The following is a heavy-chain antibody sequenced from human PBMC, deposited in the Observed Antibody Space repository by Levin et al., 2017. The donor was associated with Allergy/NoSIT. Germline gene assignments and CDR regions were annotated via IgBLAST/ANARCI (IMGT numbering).Heavy chain of an antibody. J-gene: IGHJ4*02. D-gene: IGHD3-3*01. V-gene: IGHV3-33*01. CDR3: ARDVSGLQWD. CDR2: IWYDGSNK. Sequence: GESLKISCAASGFTFSSYGMHWVRQAPGKGLEWVAVIWYDGSNKYYADSVKGRFTISRDNSKNTLYLQMNSLRAEDTAVYYCARDVSGLQWDWGQGTLVTVSS. CDR1: GFTFSSYG.